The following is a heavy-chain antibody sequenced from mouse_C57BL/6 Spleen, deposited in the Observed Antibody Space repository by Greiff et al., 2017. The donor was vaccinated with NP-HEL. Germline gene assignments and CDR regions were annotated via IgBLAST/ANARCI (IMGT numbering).Heavy chain of an antibody. D-gene: IGHD2-2*01. J-gene: IGHJ2*01. CDR3: ARGVSTMVTTGYFDY. V-gene: IGHV1-52*01. CDR1: GYTFTSYW. CDR2: IDPSDSET. Sequence: QVQLQQPGAELVRPGSSVKLSCKASGYTFTSYWMHWVKQRPIQGLEWIGNIDPSDSETHYNQKFKDKATLTVDKSSSTAYMQLSSLTSEDSAVYYCARGVSTMVTTGYFDYWGQGTTLTVSS.